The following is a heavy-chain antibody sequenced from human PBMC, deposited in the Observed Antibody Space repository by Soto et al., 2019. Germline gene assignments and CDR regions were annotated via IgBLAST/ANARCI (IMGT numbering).Heavy chain of an antibody. J-gene: IGHJ4*02. CDR1: GFTFISYS. Sequence: WESXRLSCAASGFTFISYSWHWFRQAPGKGLEWVALISYDGSNSYYADSVKGRFTISRDNSENTLYLQMNSLRADDAALYYCARQSSIYSSRWPYFDLWGQGTLVTVSS. CDR3: ARQSSIYSSRWPYFDL. CDR2: ISYDGSNS. D-gene: IGHD6-13*01. V-gene: IGHV3-30-3*01.